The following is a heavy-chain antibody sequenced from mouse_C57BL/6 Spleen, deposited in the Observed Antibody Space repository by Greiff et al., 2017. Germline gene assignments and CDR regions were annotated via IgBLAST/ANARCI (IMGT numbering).Heavy chain of an antibody. J-gene: IGHJ4*01. CDR2: ISYDGSN. Sequence: EVKLQESGPGLVKPSQSLSLTCSVTGYSITSGYYWNWIRQFPGNKLEWMGYISYDGSNNYNPSLKNRISITRDTSKNQFFLKLNSVTTEDTATYYCARGGGSSPWAMDYWGQGTSVTVSS. D-gene: IGHD1-1*01. V-gene: IGHV3-6*01. CDR3: ARGGGSSPWAMDY. CDR1: GYSITSGYY.